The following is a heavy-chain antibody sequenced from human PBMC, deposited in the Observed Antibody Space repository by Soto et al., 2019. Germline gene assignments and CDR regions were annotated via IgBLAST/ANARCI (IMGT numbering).Heavy chain of an antibody. V-gene: IGHV4-59*01. CDR2: IYYSGST. J-gene: IGHJ6*04. D-gene: IGHD3-10*01. CDR1: GGSISSYY. CDR3: ARGPLLVREDMMVGGVMFDFFYVMDV. Sequence: SETLSLTCTVSGGSISSYYWSWIRQPPGKGLEWIGYIYYSGSTNYNPSLKSRVTISVDTSKNQFSLKLSSVTAADTAVYYCARGPLLVREDMMVGGVMFDFFYVMDVCGEGTTVTVSS.